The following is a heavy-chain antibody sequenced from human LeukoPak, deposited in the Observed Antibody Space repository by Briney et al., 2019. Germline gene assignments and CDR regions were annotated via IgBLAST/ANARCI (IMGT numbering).Heavy chain of an antibody. V-gene: IGHV4-59*01. D-gene: IGHD4-17*01. CDR1: GGSISSYY. Sequence: PSETLSLTCTVSGGSISSYYWSWIRQPPGKGLEWIGYIYYSGSTNYNPSLKSRVTISVDTSKNQFSLKLSSVTAADTAVYYCARADYGDYVRNNWFDPWGQGTLVTVSS. CDR3: ARADYGDYVRNNWFDP. J-gene: IGHJ5*02. CDR2: IYYSGST.